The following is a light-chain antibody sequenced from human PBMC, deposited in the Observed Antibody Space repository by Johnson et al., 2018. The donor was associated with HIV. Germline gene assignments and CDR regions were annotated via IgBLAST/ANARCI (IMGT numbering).Light chain of an antibody. J-gene: IGLJ1*01. Sequence: QSILTQPPSVSAAPGQKVTISCSGNSSNIENYFVSWYQQLPGAAPRLLIYEDNKRPSGIPARFSGSKSGASATLGITGLQTGDEADYYCGVWDASLSPHYVFGTGTTVIVL. CDR2: EDN. CDR1: SSNIENYF. CDR3: GVWDASLSPHYV. V-gene: IGLV1-51*02.